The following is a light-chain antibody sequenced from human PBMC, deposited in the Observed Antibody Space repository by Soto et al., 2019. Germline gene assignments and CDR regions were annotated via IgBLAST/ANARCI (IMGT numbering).Light chain of an antibody. Sequence: QSALTQPASVSGSPGQSITISCTGTSSDVGGYNYVSWYQQHPGKAPKLMIYDVSNRPSGVSNRFPGSKSGNTASLTISGLQAEDEADYYCSSYTSSSHVVFGGGTQLTVL. J-gene: IGLJ2*01. CDR2: DVS. CDR3: SSYTSSSHVV. CDR1: SSDVGGYNY. V-gene: IGLV2-14*01.